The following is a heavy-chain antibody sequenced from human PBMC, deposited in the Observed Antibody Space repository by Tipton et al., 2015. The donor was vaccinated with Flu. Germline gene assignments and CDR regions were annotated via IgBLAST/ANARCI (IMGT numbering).Heavy chain of an antibody. CDR2: IYSSGDT. D-gene: IGHD4-11*01. J-gene: IGHJ5*02. CDR3: ARRDYSNYVSEPKNWFDP. CDR1: GFTVSSNY. V-gene: IGHV3-53*01. Sequence: SLRLSCAASGFTVSSNYMSWVRQAPGKGLEWVSVIYSSGDTYYADSVKGRFTISRDNSKNTLYLQLNSLRAEDTAVYYCARRDYSNYVSEPKNWFDPWGQGALVTVSS.